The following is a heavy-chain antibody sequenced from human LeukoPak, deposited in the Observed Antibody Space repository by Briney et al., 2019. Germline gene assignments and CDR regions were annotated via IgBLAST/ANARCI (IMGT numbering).Heavy chain of an antibody. J-gene: IGHJ4*02. Sequence: GGSLRLSCAASGFMFSSYSMNWVRQAPGKGLEWVSSISSTGTYIYYADSVKGRFTISRDKAKNSLYVQMSSLRAEDTAVYYCAREGRKLCFDYWGPGTLVTVSS. CDR2: ISSTGTYI. CDR3: AREGRKLCFDY. V-gene: IGHV3-21*01. D-gene: IGHD3-16*01. CDR1: GFMFSSYS.